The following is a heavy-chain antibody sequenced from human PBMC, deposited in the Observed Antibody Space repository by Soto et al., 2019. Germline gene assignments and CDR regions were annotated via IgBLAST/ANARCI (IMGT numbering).Heavy chain of an antibody. D-gene: IGHD3-10*01. CDR3: ARSGSYYPARNWFGP. CDR1: GYTFTSYG. V-gene: IGHV1-18*01. Sequence: QLVQSGVEMKNPGASVKVSCKASGYTFTSYGISWVRQGPGQGLEWMGWISGFNDDTNHAQKFQGRVTVTKDTSTSTAYMELRSLKSDDTAMYYCARSGSYYPARNWFGPWGQGTLVIVSS. J-gene: IGHJ5*02. CDR2: ISGFNDDT.